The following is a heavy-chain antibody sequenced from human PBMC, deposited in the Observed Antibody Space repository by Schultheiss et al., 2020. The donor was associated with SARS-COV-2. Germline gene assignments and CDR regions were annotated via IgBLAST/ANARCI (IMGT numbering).Heavy chain of an antibody. V-gene: IGHV3-33*08. J-gene: IGHJ4*02. Sequence: GGSLRLSCAASGFTFSSYGMHWVRQAPGKGLEWVAVIWYDGSNKYYADSVKGRFTISRDNSKNTLYLQINSLRAEDTAVYYCASEVAGPVGWGQGTLVTVSS. CDR3: ASEVAGPVG. D-gene: IGHD6-19*01. CDR1: GFTFSSYG. CDR2: IWYDGSNK.